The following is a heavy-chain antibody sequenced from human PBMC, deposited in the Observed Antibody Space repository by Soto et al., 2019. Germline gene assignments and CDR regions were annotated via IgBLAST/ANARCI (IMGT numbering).Heavy chain of an antibody. D-gene: IGHD1-26*01. J-gene: IGHJ3*02. CDR2: INAGHGNT. CDR1: GYTFTSYA. V-gene: IGHV1-3*01. Sequence: QVQLVQSGAEVKKPGASVKVSCKASGYTFTSYAMHWVRQAPGQRLELMGWINAGHGNTKYSQKFQGRVTITRDTSASTAYMELSSLRSEDTAVYYCASREEVVGAFDIWGQGTMVTVSS. CDR3: ASREEVVGAFDI.